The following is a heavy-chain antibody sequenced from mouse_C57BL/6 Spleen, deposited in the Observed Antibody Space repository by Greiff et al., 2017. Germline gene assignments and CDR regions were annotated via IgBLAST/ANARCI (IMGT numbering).Heavy chain of an antibody. CDR1: GYTFTSYW. CDR2: LDPSDSYP. D-gene: IGHD3-2*02. J-gene: IGHJ4*01. CDR3: ARSQTAQATAMDY. V-gene: IGHV1-69*01. Sequence: VQLQQSGAELVMPGASVKLSCKASGYTFTSYWMHWVKQRPGQGLAWIGELDPSDSYPNYNQKFKGKSTLTVDKSSSTAYMQLSSLTSEDSAVYYCARSQTAQATAMDYWGQGTSVTVSS.